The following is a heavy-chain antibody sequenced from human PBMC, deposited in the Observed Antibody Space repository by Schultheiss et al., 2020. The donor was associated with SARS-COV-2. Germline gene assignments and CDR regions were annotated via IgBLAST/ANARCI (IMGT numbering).Heavy chain of an antibody. CDR2: INHSGST. J-gene: IGHJ6*02. Sequence: GSLRLSCTVSGGSISSYYWSWIRQPPGKGLEWIGEINHSGSTHYNPSLRSRLTISVDTSNNQFSLKLSSVTAADTAVYYCARGSHWQWAEYGMDVWGQGTTVTVSS. D-gene: IGHD6-19*01. CDR1: GGSISSYY. V-gene: IGHV4-34*01. CDR3: ARGSHWQWAEYGMDV.